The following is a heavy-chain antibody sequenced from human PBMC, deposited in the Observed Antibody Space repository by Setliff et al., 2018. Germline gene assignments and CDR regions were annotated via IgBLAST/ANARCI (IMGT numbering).Heavy chain of an antibody. V-gene: IGHV1-18*04. D-gene: IGHD3-22*01. Sequence: ASVKVSCTASGYTFTSYYMHWVRQAPGQGLEWMGWIGAYNGNTYNAHKFQGRVTMTEDTSTDTAYMELSRLRPDDTAVYYCARVRSSGSKGMDVWGQGTTVTVSS. CDR1: GYTFTSYY. CDR3: ARVRSSGSKGMDV. CDR2: IGAYNGNT. J-gene: IGHJ6*02.